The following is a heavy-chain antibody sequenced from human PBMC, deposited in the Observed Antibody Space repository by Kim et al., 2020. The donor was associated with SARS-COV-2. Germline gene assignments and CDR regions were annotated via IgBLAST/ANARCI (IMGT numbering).Heavy chain of an antibody. D-gene: IGHD1-26*01. J-gene: IGHJ6*02. V-gene: IGHV1-69*13. CDR2: IIPIFGTA. Sequence: SVKVSCKASGGTFSSYAISWVRQAPGQGLEWMGGIIPIFGTANYAQKFQGRVTITADESTSTAYMELSSLRSEDTAVYYCARDSSLPGSDYYYGMDVWGQGTTVTVSS. CDR3: ARDSSLPGSDYYYGMDV. CDR1: GGTFSSYA.